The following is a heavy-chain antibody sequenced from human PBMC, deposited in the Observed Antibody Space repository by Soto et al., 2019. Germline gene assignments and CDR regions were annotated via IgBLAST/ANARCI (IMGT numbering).Heavy chain of an antibody. CDR1: GGSISSVNHY. D-gene: IGHD2-8*02. CDR2: IFDRGTT. V-gene: IGHV4-30-4*01. J-gene: IGHJ4*02. CDR3: AREVAGTGAFDY. Sequence: QVQLEQSGPGLVKPSQTLSLTCNISGGSISSVNHYWSWIRQSPGEGLEWIGHIFDRGTTHYNPSLKGRVTITGDTSQTQFSLTIHSVTVADTAVYYCAREVAGTGAFDYWGQGTRVTVSS.